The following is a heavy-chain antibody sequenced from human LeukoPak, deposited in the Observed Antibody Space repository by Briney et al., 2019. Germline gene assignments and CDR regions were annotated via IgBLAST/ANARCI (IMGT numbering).Heavy chain of an antibody. V-gene: IGHV3-15*04. CDR1: GFTFNYAW. CDR2: TVSEIDGGTT. D-gene: IGHD1-7*01. CDR3: TTDEDWNYARKDV. Sequence: GGSLRLSCAASGFTFNYAWMSWVRQVPGKGLERVGQTVSEIDGGTTDYAAPVKGRFTISRDDSKSTLYLQMNSLKIEDTAVYYCTTDEDWNYARKDVWGQGTTVIVSS. J-gene: IGHJ6*02.